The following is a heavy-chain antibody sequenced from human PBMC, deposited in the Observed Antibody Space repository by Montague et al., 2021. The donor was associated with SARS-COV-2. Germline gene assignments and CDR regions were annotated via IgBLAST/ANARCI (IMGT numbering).Heavy chain of an antibody. Sequence: SETLSLTCTVSGGSISSYYWSRIRQPPGKGLEWIGSIYYSGSTYYNQSLKSRDTISVDTSKNKFSLKLSSVTAADTAVYYSARHSRQWLETVPNWFDPWGQGTLVTVSS. CDR3: ARHSRQWLETVPNWFDP. V-gene: IGHV4-39*01. CDR2: IYYSGST. D-gene: IGHD6-19*01. J-gene: IGHJ5*02. CDR1: GGSISSYY.